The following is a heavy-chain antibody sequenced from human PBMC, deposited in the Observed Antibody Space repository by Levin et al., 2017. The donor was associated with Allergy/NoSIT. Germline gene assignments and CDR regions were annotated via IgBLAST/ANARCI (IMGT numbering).Heavy chain of an antibody. J-gene: IGHJ4*02. CDR2: ISWDGGST. CDR1: GFTFDDYT. Sequence: GGSLRLSCAASGFTFDDYTMHWVRQAPGKGLEWVSLISWDGGSTYYADSVKGRFTISRDNSKNSLYLQMNSLRTEDTALYYCAKDARSYRYKGGIDYWGQGTLVTVSS. D-gene: IGHD3-16*02. CDR3: AKDARSYRYKGGIDY. V-gene: IGHV3-43*01.